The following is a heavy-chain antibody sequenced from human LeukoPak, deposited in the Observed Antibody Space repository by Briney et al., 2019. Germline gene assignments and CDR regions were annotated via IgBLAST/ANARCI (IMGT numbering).Heavy chain of an antibody. CDR3: AKDWRWLYPL. V-gene: IGHV3-30-3*01. D-gene: IGHD5-24*01. CDR1: GFTFSSYA. CDR2: ISYDGSNK. Sequence: QPGRSLRLSCAASGFTFSSYAMHWVRQAPGKGLEWVAVISYDGSNKYYADSVKGRFTISRDNSKNTLYLQMNSLRAEDTAVYYCAKDWRWLYPLWGQGTLVTVSS. J-gene: IGHJ4*02.